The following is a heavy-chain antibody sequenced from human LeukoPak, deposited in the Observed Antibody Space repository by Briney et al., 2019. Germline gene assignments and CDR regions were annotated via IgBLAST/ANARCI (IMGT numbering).Heavy chain of an antibody. V-gene: IGHV4-34*01. CDR3: ARVSVAAAGPHNWFDP. J-gene: IGHJ5*02. CDR2: INHSGST. CDR1: GGSFSGYY. D-gene: IGHD6-13*01. Sequence: SETLSLTCAVYGGSFSGYYWSWIRQPPGKGLEWIGEINHSGSTNYNPSLKSRVTISVDTSKNQFSLKLSSVTAADTAVYYCARVSVAAAGPHNWFDPWGQGTLVTVSS.